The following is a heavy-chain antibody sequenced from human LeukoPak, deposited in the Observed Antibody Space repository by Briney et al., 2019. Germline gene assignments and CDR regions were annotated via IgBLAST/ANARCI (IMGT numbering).Heavy chain of an antibody. CDR2: IYYSGST. CDR1: GGSISSYY. CDR3: ARVRAYYYYYGMDV. J-gene: IGHJ6*02. V-gene: IGHV4-59*01. Sequence: SETLSLTCTVSGGSISSYYWSWIRQPPGKGLEWIGYIYYSGSTNYNPSLKSRVTISVDTSKNQSSLKLSSVTAADTAVYYCARVRAYYYYYGMDVWGQGTTVTVSS.